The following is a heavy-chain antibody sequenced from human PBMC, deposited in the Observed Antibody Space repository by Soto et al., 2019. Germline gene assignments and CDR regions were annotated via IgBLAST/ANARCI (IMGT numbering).Heavy chain of an antibody. CDR2: ISYDGSNK. Sequence: QVQLVESGGGVVQPGRSLRLSCAASGFTFSSYAMHWVRQAPGKGLEWVAVISYDGSNKYYADSVKGRFTISRDNSKNTLYLQMNSLRAEDTAVYYWARGVLSVVSAAPCWFDPWGQGTLVTVSS. V-gene: IGHV3-30-3*01. CDR1: GFTFSSYA. CDR3: ARGVLSVVSAAPCWFDP. J-gene: IGHJ5*02. D-gene: IGHD2-15*01.